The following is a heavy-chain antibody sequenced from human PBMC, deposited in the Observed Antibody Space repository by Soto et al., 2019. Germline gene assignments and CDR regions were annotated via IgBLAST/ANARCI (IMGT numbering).Heavy chain of an antibody. CDR3: ARGGGVGVAGSAAFDM. Sequence: QLHLVQSGAVVKKPGASVTVSCSASGYPVTAYYMHWVRQAPGRGLEWMGGINPATGAAKYTQTFQGRVTMTRDTSTGTVFMELSGLTSGDTAGFYCARGGGVGVAGSAAFDMWGQGTLVTVSS. CDR1: GYPVTAYY. CDR2: INPATGAA. J-gene: IGHJ3*02. V-gene: IGHV1-2*02. D-gene: IGHD3-3*01.